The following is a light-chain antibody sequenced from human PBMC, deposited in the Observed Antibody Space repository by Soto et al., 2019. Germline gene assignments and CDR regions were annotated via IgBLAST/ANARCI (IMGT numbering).Light chain of an antibody. CDR1: QSISSY. CDR2: AAS. CDR3: QQSYSTLALT. J-gene: IGKJ4*01. V-gene: IGKV1-39*01. Sequence: DIQMTQSPSSLSASVGDRVTITCRAGQSISSYLNWYQQKPGKAPKLLIYAASSLQSWVPSRFSGSGSWTDFTLTISSLQPEDFATYYCQQSYSTLALTFGGGTKVDIK.